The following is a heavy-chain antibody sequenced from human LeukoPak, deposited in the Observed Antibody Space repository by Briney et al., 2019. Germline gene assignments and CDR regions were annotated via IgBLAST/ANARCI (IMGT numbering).Heavy chain of an antibody. V-gene: IGHV4-61*02. J-gene: IGHJ4*02. CDR3: ASNRGVRGVAYYFDY. CDR2: IYTSGST. D-gene: IGHD3-10*01. CDR1: GNSISSGYY. Sequence: SETLSLTCTVSGNSISSGYYWGWIRQPAGKGLEWIGRIYTSGSTNYNPSLKSRVTISVDTSKNQFSLKLSSVTAADTAVYYCASNRGVRGVAYYFDYWGQGTLVTVSS.